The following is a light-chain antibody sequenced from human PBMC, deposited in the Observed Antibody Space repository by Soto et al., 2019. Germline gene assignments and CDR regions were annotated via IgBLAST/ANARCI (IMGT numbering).Light chain of an antibody. CDR2: GAS. V-gene: IGKV3-20*01. CDR1: QSVSSNY. J-gene: IGKJ1*01. CDR3: QQYGSSPPT. Sequence: EIVLTQSPGTLSLSPGERATLSCRASQSVSSNYLAWYRRKPGQAPRLLIYGASNRATDIPGRFSGSGSGTDFTLTINRLEPEDFAVYYCQQYGSSPPTFGPGTRVEIK.